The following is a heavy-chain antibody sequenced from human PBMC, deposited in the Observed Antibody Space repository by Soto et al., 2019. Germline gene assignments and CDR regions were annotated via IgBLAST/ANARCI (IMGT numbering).Heavy chain of an antibody. CDR3: ARGGTTSLHH. V-gene: IGHV1-2*02. D-gene: IGHD1-1*01. Sequence: GXPGKVSCTPSGNTFTDYYMTLVRHAPGQGLEWMGWINPNSGGPISAQKFQGRVTMTRDTSISTAYLELSRLRSDDTAVYYCARGGTTSLHHWGQGTQVTVSS. J-gene: IGHJ1*01. CDR1: GNTFTDYY. CDR2: INPNSGGP.